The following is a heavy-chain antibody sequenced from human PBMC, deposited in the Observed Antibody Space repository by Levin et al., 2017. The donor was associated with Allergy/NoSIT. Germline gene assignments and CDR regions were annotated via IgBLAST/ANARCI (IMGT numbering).Heavy chain of an antibody. Sequence: GESLKISCEVSGFIFSSHWMSWVRQAPGKGLEWVANMAEDGSEKFYVDSVKGRFTISRDNAKNSLYLQMNSLRAEDTAVYYCASDDWGPGAHWGQGVPVTVSS. CDR2: MAEDGSEK. J-gene: IGHJ4*02. V-gene: IGHV3-7*04. CDR1: GFIFSSHW. CDR3: ASDDWGPGAH. D-gene: IGHD7-27*01.